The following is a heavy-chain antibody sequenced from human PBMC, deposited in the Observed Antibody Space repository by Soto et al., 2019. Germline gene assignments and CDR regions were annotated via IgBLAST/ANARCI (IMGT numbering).Heavy chain of an antibody. CDR3: AKGGPDAFCGGGRCYFDS. CDR2: ISWNGNII. D-gene: IGHD2-15*01. Sequence: EVQLVESGGGLVQPGRSLRLSCAASGFTFDDYAMHWVRRVPGKGLEWVSSISWNGNIIGYADSVKGRFTISSDTAKNSLYLQMISLRPEDTALYYCAKGGPDAFCGGGRCYFDSWGQGTLVTVSS. CDR1: GFTFDDYA. V-gene: IGHV3-9*01. J-gene: IGHJ4*02.